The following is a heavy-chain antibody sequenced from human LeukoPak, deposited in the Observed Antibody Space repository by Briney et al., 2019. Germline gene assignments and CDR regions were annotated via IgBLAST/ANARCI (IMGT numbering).Heavy chain of an antibody. V-gene: IGHV4-59*01. Sequence: SETLSLTCTGSGASISNYYWTWIRQPPGKGLEWIGYYYYGGSTEYNPSLKSRVTISVDTFKNQFSLKLSSVTAADTAVYYCASRYGSGSYGFDFWGQGTLVTVSS. J-gene: IGHJ4*02. CDR1: GASISNYY. D-gene: IGHD3-10*01. CDR3: ASRYGSGSYGFDF. CDR2: YYYGGST.